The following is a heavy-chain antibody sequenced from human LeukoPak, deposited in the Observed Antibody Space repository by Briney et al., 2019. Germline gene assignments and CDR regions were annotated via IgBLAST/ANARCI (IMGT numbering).Heavy chain of an antibody. Sequence: GGSLRLSCAASGFTFSSYAMTWVRQAPGKGLEWVSYISGSSGTIYYADSVKGRFTISRDNPKTSLYLQMNSLRAEDTAIYYCARRSEFGVLYYMDVWGKGTTVTVSS. J-gene: IGHJ6*03. CDR1: GFTFSSYA. V-gene: IGHV3-48*04. CDR3: ARRSEFGVLYYMDV. D-gene: IGHD3-16*01. CDR2: ISGSSGTI.